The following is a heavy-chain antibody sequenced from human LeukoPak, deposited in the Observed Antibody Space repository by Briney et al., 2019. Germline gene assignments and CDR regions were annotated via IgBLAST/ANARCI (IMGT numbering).Heavy chain of an antibody. V-gene: IGHV4-39*07. CDR3: AREGIYCSGGSCYRYYFDY. Sequence: PSETLSLTCTVSNGSISSGGYYWSWIRQPPGKGLEWIGEINHSGSTNYNPSLKSRVTISVDTSKNQFSLKLSSVTAADTAVYYCAREGIYCSGGSCYRYYFDYWGQGTLVTVSS. D-gene: IGHD2-15*01. J-gene: IGHJ4*02. CDR1: NGSISSGGYY. CDR2: INHSGST.